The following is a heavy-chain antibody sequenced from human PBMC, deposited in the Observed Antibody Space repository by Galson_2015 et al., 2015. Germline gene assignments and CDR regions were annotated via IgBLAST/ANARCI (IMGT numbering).Heavy chain of an antibody. D-gene: IGHD2-15*01. V-gene: IGHV3-11*06. J-gene: IGHJ3*01. Sequence: SLRLSCAASGSTFSDHYMNWIRQAPRKGLEWISYISGRGTYTHYADSVRGRFTISRDNADDSLYLQMSSLEVEDTAVYYCARDRGFCSGGDKCYFDGLDLWGQGTMVAVSS. CDR3: ARDRGFCSGGDKCYFDGLDL. CDR1: GSTFSDHY. CDR2: ISGRGTYT.